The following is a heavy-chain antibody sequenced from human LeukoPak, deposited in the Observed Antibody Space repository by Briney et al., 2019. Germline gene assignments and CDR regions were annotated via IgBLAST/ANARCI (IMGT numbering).Heavy chain of an antibody. D-gene: IGHD3-22*01. CDR3: ARVGDYYDTTQYAFDI. V-gene: IGHV4-61*01. Sequence: SETLSLTCTVSGGSISSGSISSYYWSWIRQPPGKGLEWIGYIYYSGSTYYNPSLKSRVTISVDTSKNQSSLKLSSVTAADTAVYYCARVGDYYDTTQYAFDIWGQGTMVTVSS. J-gene: IGHJ3*02. CDR2: IYYSGST. CDR1: GGSISSGSISSYY.